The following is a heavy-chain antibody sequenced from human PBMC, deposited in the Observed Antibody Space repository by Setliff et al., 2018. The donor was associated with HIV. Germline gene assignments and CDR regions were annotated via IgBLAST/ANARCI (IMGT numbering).Heavy chain of an antibody. CDR2: ISLSGST. CDR1: GYSLSSASY. D-gene: IGHD3-22*01. V-gene: IGHV4-38-2*02. J-gene: IGHJ4*02. Sequence: SETLSLTCSVSGYSLSSASYWGWIRQSPEKGLEWIGSISLSGSTYYNPSLKSRVTISVDTSKNQFSLKLSSVTAADTAVYYCARWPPHRSSDYDQEYYFDYWGQGTLVTVSS. CDR3: ARWPPHRSSDYDQEYYFDY.